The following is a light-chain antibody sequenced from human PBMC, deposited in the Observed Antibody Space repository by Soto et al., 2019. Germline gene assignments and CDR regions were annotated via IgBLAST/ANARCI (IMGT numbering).Light chain of an antibody. J-gene: IGLJ3*02. CDR1: SSNIGAGYD. CDR3: QSYDSSLSGSV. Sequence: QPVLTQPPSVSGAPGQRVTISCTGSSSNIGAGYDVHWYQQLPGTAPKLLIYGNSNRPSGVPDRFSGSKSGTSASLAITGLQAEDEADYYCQSYDSSLSGSVFSGGTKLTVL. CDR2: GNS. V-gene: IGLV1-40*01.